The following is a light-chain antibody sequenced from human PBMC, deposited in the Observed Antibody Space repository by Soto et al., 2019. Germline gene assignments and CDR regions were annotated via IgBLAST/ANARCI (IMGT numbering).Light chain of an antibody. CDR1: QSIGSW. Sequence: DIQMTQSPSTLSASVGDRVTITCRASQSIGSWLAWYQQKPGKAPKLLIYRASSLESEVPPRLSGSEPGTEFTLIINTLQPDDFATYYCQQHNAYPWTFGQETKVEMK. CDR2: RAS. CDR3: QQHNAYPWT. J-gene: IGKJ1*01. V-gene: IGKV1-5*03.